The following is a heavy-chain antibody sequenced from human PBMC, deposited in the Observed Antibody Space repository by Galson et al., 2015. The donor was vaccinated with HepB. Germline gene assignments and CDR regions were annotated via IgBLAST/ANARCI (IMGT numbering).Heavy chain of an antibody. V-gene: IGHV3-7*03. CDR3: VRDRTYKGGNFFDF. J-gene: IGHJ4*02. Sequence: SLRLSCAASGFSFSDYWMSWIRQAPGKCPEWVANIRYDEYEYYYADFVKGRFTISRDNARNSVCLQMSSLRRDDTAAYYCVRDRTYKGGNFFDFWGQGALVTVSS. CDR1: GFSFSDYW. CDR2: IRYDEYEY. D-gene: IGHD3-10*01.